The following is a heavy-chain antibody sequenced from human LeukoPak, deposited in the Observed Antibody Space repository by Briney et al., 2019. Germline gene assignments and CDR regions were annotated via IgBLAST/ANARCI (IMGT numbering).Heavy chain of an antibody. V-gene: IGHV1-69*04. J-gene: IGHJ6*02. D-gene: IGHD6-19*01. CDR1: GGTFSSYA. Sequence: SVKVSCKASGGTFSSYAISWVRQAPGQGLEWMGRIIPILDIANYAQKFQGRVTITADKSTSTAYMELSSLRSEDTAVYYCARDRDSSGWYLPETYGMDVWGQGTTVTVSS. CDR2: IIPILDIA. CDR3: ARDRDSSGWYLPETYGMDV.